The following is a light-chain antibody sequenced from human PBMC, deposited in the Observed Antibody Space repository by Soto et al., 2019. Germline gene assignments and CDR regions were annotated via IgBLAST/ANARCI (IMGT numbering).Light chain of an antibody. CDR2: DAS. Sequence: IQMTQSPSTLSSSVGDRDTNTCRASQSISSWLAWYQQKPGKAPKLLIYDASSLESGVPSRFSGSGSGTEFTLTISSLQPDDFATYYCQQYNSLTWTFGQGTKVDIK. V-gene: IGKV1-5*01. J-gene: IGKJ1*01. CDR1: QSISSW. CDR3: QQYNSLTWT.